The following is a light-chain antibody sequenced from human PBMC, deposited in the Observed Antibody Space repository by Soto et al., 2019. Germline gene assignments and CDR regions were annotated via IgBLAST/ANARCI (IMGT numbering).Light chain of an antibody. V-gene: IGKV3-11*01. CDR1: QSVSSY. Sequence: EIVLTQSPATLSLSPGERATLSCRASQSVSSYLAWYPQKLGQAPRLLIYDASNRATGIPARFSGGGSGTDFTLTISSLEPKDFAVYYCQQRSNWPLTFGGGTKVEIK. CDR2: DAS. CDR3: QQRSNWPLT. J-gene: IGKJ4*01.